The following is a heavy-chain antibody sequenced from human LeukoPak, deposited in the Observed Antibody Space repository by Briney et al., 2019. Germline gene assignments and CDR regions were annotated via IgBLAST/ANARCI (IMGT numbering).Heavy chain of an antibody. D-gene: IGHD5-24*01. CDR3: AKAYSLVEMATYFGY. CDR2: ISWNSGSI. J-gene: IGHJ4*02. Sequence: GGSLRLSCAASGFTFDDYAMHWVRQAPGKGLEWVSGISWNSGSIGYADSVKGRFTISRDNAKNSLYLQMNSLRAEDTALYYCAKAYSLVEMATYFGYWGQGTLVTVSS. V-gene: IGHV3-9*01. CDR1: GFTFDDYA.